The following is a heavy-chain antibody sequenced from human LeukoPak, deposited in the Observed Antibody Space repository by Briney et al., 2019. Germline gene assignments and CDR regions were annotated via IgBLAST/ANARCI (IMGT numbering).Heavy chain of an antibody. CDR3: ARDLDGSSTR. J-gene: IGHJ4*02. CDR2: ISSSGSTI. V-gene: IGHV3-48*03. Sequence: GSLRLSCAASGFTFSSYEMNWVRQAPGKGLEWVSYISSSGSTIYYADSVKGRFTISRDNAKNSLYLQMNSLRAEDTAVYYCARDLDGSSTRWGQGTLVTVSS. CDR1: GFTFSSYE. D-gene: IGHD3-10*01.